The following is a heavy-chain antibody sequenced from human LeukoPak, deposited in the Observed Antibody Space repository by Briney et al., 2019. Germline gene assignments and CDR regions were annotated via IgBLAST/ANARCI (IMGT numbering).Heavy chain of an antibody. CDR2: ISGSGGST. Sequence: GGSLRLSCAASGFTFSSYAMSWVRQAPGKGLEWVSAISGSGGSTYYADSVKGRFTISRDNSKNTLYLQMNSLRAEDTAVYYCAKGRYYDSSGYYRYWGRGTLVTVSS. CDR3: AKGRYYDSSGYYRY. J-gene: IGHJ4*02. D-gene: IGHD3-22*01. V-gene: IGHV3-23*01. CDR1: GFTFSSYA.